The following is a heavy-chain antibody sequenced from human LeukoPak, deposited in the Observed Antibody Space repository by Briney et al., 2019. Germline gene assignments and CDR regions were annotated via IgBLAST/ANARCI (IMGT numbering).Heavy chain of an antibody. Sequence: SETLSLTCTVSGGSISSYYWSWIRQPAGKGLEWIGRIYSSGTTTYNPSLKSRVTMSVDTAKNQVSLRLSSVTAADTAVYYCARLTTEGDAFDIWGQGTMVTVSS. V-gene: IGHV4-4*07. CDR3: ARLTTEGDAFDI. CDR1: GGSISSYY. CDR2: IYSSGTT. D-gene: IGHD4-11*01. J-gene: IGHJ3*02.